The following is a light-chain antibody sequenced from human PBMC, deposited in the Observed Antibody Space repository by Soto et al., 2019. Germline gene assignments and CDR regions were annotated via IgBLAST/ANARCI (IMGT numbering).Light chain of an antibody. CDR3: QKYNSAPRT. Sequence: DIQVTQSPSSLSASVGDRVTITCRASQGISNYLAWYQQKPGKVPKLLIYAASTLQSGVPSRFSGSGSGTDFTLTINSLQPEDVATYYCQKYNSAPRTFGQGTKVEIK. CDR2: AAS. J-gene: IGKJ1*01. V-gene: IGKV1-27*01. CDR1: QGISNY.